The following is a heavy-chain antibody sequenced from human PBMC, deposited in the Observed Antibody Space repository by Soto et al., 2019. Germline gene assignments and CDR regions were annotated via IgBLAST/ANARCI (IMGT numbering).Heavy chain of an antibody. Sequence: SETLSLTCTVSGGSISSSSYYWGWIRQPPGKGLEWIGSIYYSGSTYYNPSLKSRVTISVDTSKNRFSLKLSSVTAADTAVYYCARDYYDFWSGYYRIDYWGQGTLVT. J-gene: IGHJ4*02. D-gene: IGHD3-3*01. V-gene: IGHV4-39*02. CDR3: ARDYYDFWSGYYRIDY. CDR2: IYYSGST. CDR1: GGSISSSSYY.